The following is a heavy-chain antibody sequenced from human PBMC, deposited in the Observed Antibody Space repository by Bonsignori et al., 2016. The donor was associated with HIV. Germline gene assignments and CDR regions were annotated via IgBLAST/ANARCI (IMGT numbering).Heavy chain of an antibody. CDR3: ARDRSREDYGDS. V-gene: IGHV1-2*02. D-gene: IGHD4-17*01. CDR2: ISPKTGGI. J-gene: IGHJ5*01. CDR1: GYSFSDYY. Sequence: QEQLLQSGAEVKKPGASVKVSCKASGYSFSDYYMNWVRQAPGQGLEWMGWISPKTGGIGYVEKFQGRVTMSRDMSINTVYIELISLRSEDTAVYYCARDRSREDYGDS.